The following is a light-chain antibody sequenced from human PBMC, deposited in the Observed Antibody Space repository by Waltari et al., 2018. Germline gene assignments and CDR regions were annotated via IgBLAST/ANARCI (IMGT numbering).Light chain of an antibody. CDR3: QQYDGSVVT. V-gene: IGKV3-20*01. J-gene: IGKJ4*01. CDR1: QTITCSG. CDR2: GAS. Sequence: CRASQTITCSGLTWYHQKPGQAPRLLIYGASNRAPGIPDRFSGSGSGTDFTLTISRLEPEDSAVYYCQQYDGSVVTFGGGTKVEIK.